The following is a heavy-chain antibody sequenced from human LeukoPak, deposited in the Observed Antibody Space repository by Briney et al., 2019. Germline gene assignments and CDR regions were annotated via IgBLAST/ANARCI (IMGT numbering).Heavy chain of an antibody. V-gene: IGHV3-30*04. J-gene: IGHJ5*02. CDR3: ARLGWLYGSGSMNWFDP. D-gene: IGHD3-10*01. Sequence: GGSLRLSCATSGFIFSSFTIHWVRQSPGKGLEWVALISYDGSNKYYADSVKGRFTISRDNSKNTLYLQMNSLRAEDTAVYYCARLGWLYGSGSMNWFDPWGQGTLVTVST. CDR2: ISYDGSNK. CDR1: GFIFSSFT.